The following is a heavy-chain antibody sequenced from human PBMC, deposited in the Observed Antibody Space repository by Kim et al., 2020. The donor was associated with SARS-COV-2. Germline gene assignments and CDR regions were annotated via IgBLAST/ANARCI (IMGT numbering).Heavy chain of an antibody. J-gene: IGHJ6*02. V-gene: IGHV3-7*01. D-gene: IGHD5-12*01. CDR1: GFAFTRDW. CDR3: GIHNVDDKYAIDV. Sequence: GGSLRLSCAASGFAFTRDWMTWVRQAPGKGLEWVANIKPDGTQKYYVDSVKGRFIISRDNAKNSLYVQMKSLRAEDTALYYWGIHNVDDKYAIDVWGEG. CDR2: IKPDGTQK.